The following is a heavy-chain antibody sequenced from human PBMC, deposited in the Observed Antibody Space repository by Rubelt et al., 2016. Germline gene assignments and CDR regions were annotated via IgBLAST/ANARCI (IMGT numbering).Heavy chain of an antibody. CDR3: ARDEYSSSFIDY. V-gene: IGHV7-4-1*02. Sequence: QVQLVQSGSALKKPGASVKVSCKASGYTFSSYALNWVRQAPGQGLEWLGWINTKTGDPAYAQGLTGRFVFSLDTSCTTYNLRISSLTSENSAEYYCARDEYSSSFIDYWGQVTLVIVSS. CDR2: INTKTGDP. J-gene: IGHJ4*02. D-gene: IGHD6-6*01. CDR1: GYTFSSYA.